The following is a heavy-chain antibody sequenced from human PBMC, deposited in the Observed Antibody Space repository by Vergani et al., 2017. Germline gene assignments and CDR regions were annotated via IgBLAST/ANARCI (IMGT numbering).Heavy chain of an antibody. V-gene: IGHV1-58*02. CDR3: GRVADFYGLGSRLLDL. J-gene: IGHJ5*02. CDR2: IVVGSGNT. D-gene: IGHD3-10*01. Sequence: QMQLVQSGPEVKKPGTSVKVSCKASGFTFTSSAMQWVRQARGQRLEWIGWIVVGSGNTNYAQKFQERVTITRDMSTSTAYMELSSLRSADTAVYYCGRVADFYGLGSRLLDLWGQGILVTVSS. CDR1: GFTFTSSA.